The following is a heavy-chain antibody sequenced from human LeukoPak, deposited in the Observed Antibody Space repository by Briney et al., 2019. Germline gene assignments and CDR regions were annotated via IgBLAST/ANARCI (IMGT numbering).Heavy chain of an antibody. Sequence: GGSLRLSCAASGFTFSDAWMSWVRQAPGKGLEWVGRIKSNTAGGTTDYAAPVKGRFTISRDDSKNTLYLQMSSLIIEDTAVYFCATEYYGSFSYWGQGTLVTVSS. J-gene: IGHJ4*02. CDR1: GFTFSDAW. CDR3: ATEYYGSFSY. D-gene: IGHD1-26*01. CDR2: IKSNTAGGTT. V-gene: IGHV3-15*01.